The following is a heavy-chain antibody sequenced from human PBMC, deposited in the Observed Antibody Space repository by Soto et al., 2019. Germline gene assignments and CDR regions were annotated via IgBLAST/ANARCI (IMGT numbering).Heavy chain of an antibody. CDR1: GFTFSNYA. Sequence: EVQLLESGGGLVQPGGSLRLSCAASGFTFSNYAVTWVRQAPGKGLEWVSTISGSGGSTYYADSVEGRFTISRDNSKNTLYLQMTSMRAEDTAVYYCAKDQGSSWYEIDYWGQGTLVTVSS. CDR2: ISGSGGST. J-gene: IGHJ4*02. CDR3: AKDQGSSWYEIDY. V-gene: IGHV3-23*01. D-gene: IGHD6-13*01.